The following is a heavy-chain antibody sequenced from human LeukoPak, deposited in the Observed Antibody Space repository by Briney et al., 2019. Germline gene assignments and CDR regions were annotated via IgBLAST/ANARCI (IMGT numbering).Heavy chain of an antibody. Sequence: PSETLSLTCAVSGGSISSSNWWGWVRQPPGKGLEWIGEIYHSGSTNYNPSLKSRVTISVDKSKNQFSLTLSSVTAADTAVYYYASRSYDYVWGSYAFDYWGQGTLVTVSS. V-gene: IGHV4-4*02. CDR2: IYHSGST. CDR1: GGSISSSNW. D-gene: IGHD3-16*01. J-gene: IGHJ4*02. CDR3: ASRSYDYVWGSYAFDY.